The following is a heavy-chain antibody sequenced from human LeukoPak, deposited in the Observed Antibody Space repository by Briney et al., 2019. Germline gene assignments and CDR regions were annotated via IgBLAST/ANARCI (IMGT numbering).Heavy chain of an antibody. J-gene: IGHJ6*03. Sequence: GGSLRLSCAASEFTFSSYAMSWVRQAPGKGLEWVSGINWNGGSTGYADSVKGRFTISRDNAKNSLYLQMNSLRAEDTALYYCARDVGTTGTFFDYYYYMDVWGKGTTVTVSS. CDR1: EFTFSSYA. V-gene: IGHV3-20*04. CDR2: INWNGGST. CDR3: ARDVGTTGTFFDYYYYMDV. D-gene: IGHD1-1*01.